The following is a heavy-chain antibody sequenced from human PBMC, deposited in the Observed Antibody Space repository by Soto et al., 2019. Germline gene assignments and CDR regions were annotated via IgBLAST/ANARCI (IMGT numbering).Heavy chain of an antibody. V-gene: IGHV4-31*03. CDR1: GGSINTGGYY. Sequence: QVQLQESGPRLVKPSQTLSITCTVSGGSINTGGYYWGWIRQLPGEGLEWIGHVFYTGTAFYNPSLKSRSAISIDTSANQFFLQMSSVTAADTAIYYCARRLDDTVDTFFNGFEPWGQGILVTVSS. CDR3: ARRLDDTVDTFFNGFEP. CDR2: VFYTGTA. J-gene: IGHJ5*02. D-gene: IGHD3-9*01.